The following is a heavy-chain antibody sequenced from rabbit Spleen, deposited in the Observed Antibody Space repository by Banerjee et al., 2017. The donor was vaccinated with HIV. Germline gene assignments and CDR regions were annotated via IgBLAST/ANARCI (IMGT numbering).Heavy chain of an antibody. V-gene: IGHV1S45*01. CDR3: TRWVFTSGWAFTL. CDR1: GFSFSSNW. Sequence: LEESGGGLVKPGGTLTLTCTVSGFSFSSNWICWVRQAPGKGLEWIGCIYTGTGSTHYASWAKGRFTISKTSSTTVTLQMTSLTAADTATYFCTRWVFTSGWAFTLWGQGTLVTVS. J-gene: IGHJ4*01. CDR2: IYTGTGST. D-gene: IGHD4-1*01.